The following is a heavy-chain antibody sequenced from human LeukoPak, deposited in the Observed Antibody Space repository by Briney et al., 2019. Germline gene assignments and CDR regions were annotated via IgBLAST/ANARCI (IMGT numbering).Heavy chain of an antibody. CDR3: ARQASAFEYFDY. CDR1: GYSFTSYW. CDR2: IYPGDSDT. V-gene: IGHV5-51*01. D-gene: IGHD3-10*01. Sequence: GESLKISCKGSGYSFTSYWISWVRQMPGKGLEWMGIIYPGDSDTRYSPSFQGQVTISADKSISTAYLQWSSLKASDAAIYYCARQASAFEYFDYWGQGTLVTVSS. J-gene: IGHJ4*02.